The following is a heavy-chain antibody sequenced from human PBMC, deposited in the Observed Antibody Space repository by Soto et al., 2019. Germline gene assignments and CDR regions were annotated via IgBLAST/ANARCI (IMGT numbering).Heavy chain of an antibody. D-gene: IGHD5-12*01. Sequence: PSETLSLTCTVSGGSISSGGYYWSWIRQHPWKGLEWIGYIYYSGSTYYNPSLKSRVTISVDTSKNQFSLKLSSVTAADTAVYYCASTVATPHYYYYGMDVWGQGXTVTVYS. CDR2: IYYSGST. CDR1: GGSISSGGYY. V-gene: IGHV4-31*03. CDR3: ASTVATPHYYYYGMDV. J-gene: IGHJ6*02.